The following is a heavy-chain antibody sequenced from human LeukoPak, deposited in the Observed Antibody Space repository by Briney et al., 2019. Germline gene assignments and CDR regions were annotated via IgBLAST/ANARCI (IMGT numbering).Heavy chain of an antibody. CDR3: ARGPQYGGRTDFDY. D-gene: IGHD4-17*01. CDR1: GYTFTSYD. Sequence: GASVKVSCKASGYTFTSYDINWVRQATGQGLEWMGWMNPNCGNTGYAQKFQGRVTMTRNTSISTAYMELSSLRSEDTAVYYCARGPQYGGRTDFDYWGQGTLVTVSS. J-gene: IGHJ4*02. CDR2: MNPNCGNT. V-gene: IGHV1-8*01.